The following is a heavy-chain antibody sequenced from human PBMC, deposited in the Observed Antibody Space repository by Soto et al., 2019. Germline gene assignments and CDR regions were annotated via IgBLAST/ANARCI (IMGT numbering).Heavy chain of an antibody. J-gene: IGHJ4*02. V-gene: IGHV3-23*01. CDR3: AKGHKQYYYDSSGYPDY. Sequence: GGSLRLSCAASGFTFGSYAMSWVRQAPGRGLEWVSTISGSGGSTYYADSVKGRFTISRDNSKNTLYLQMNSLRAEETAVYYCAKGHKQYYYDSSGYPDYWGQGTLVTVSS. CDR1: GFTFGSYA. D-gene: IGHD3-22*01. CDR2: ISGSGGST.